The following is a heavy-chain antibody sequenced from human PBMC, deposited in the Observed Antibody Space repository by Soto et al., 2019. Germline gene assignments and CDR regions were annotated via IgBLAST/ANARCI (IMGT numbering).Heavy chain of an antibody. CDR1: GFTFSSYS. V-gene: IGHV3-48*02. CDR2: ISSSSSTI. CDR3: ATGLYYYDSSGYWGY. J-gene: IGHJ4*02. D-gene: IGHD3-22*01. Sequence: EVQLVESGGGLVQPGGSLRLSCAASGFTFSSYSMNWVRQAPGKGLEWVSYISSSSSTIYYADSVKGRFTISRDNAMNSLYLQMNSLRDEDTAVYYCATGLYYYDSSGYWGYWGQGTLVTVSS.